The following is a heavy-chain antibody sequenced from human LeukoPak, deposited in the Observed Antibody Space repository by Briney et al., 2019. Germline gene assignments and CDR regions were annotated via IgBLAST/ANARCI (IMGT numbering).Heavy chain of an antibody. CDR2: INHTGST. CDR3: ARRYSSSWRYFDY. J-gene: IGHJ4*02. V-gene: IGHV4-34*01. Sequence: SETPSLTCAVYGGSFSGYYWSWIRQPPGKGLEWIGEINHTGSTNYNPSLKSRVTISVDTSKNQFSLKLTSVTAADTAVYYCARRYSSSWRYFDYWGQGTLVTVSS. CDR1: GGSFSGYY. D-gene: IGHD6-13*01.